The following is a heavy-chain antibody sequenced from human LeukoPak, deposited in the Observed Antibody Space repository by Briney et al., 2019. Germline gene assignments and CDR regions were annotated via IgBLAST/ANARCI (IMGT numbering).Heavy chain of an antibody. V-gene: IGHV3-21*01. J-gene: IGHJ3*02. CDR3: ARGDPWVYAFDI. CDR1: GFAFSSYS. Sequence: GGSLRLSRAASGFAFSSYSMNWVRQAPGKGLEWFSSISSSTSYIYYADSLKGRFTISRDNAKNSLCLQMNSLRAEDTAVYYCARGDPWVYAFDIWGQGTMVTVSS. CDR2: ISSSTSYI.